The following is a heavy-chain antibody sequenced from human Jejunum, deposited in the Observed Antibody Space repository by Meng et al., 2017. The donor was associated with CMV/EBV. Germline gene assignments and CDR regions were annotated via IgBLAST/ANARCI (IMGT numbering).Heavy chain of an antibody. D-gene: IGHD2/OR15-2a*01. CDR2: ISIYGRNE. V-gene: IGHV3-30*03. J-gene: IGHJ4*02. CDR1: VFSFITYA. CDR3: ARQQGYFDSTMAYFDS. Sequence: SVFSFITYAMDWVRQAPGKGLECVAIISIYGRNEYYADSVKGRFTISRDDSKNTVYLEMNNLKPDDTAIYYCARQQGYFDSTMAYFDSWGQGTLVTVSS.